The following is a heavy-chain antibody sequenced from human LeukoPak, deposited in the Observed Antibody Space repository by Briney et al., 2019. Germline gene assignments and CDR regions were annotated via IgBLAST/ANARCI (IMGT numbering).Heavy chain of an antibody. CDR2: ISGSGGST. CDR3: AKEYSGSYSGDY. V-gene: IGHV3-23*01. Sequence: GGSLRLSCAASGFTFSSYAMSRVRQAPGKGLEWVSAISGSGGSTYYVDSVKGRFTISRDNSKNTLYLQMNSLRAEDTAVYYCAKEYSGSYSGDYWGQGTLVTVSS. J-gene: IGHJ4*02. D-gene: IGHD1-26*01. CDR1: GFTFSSYA.